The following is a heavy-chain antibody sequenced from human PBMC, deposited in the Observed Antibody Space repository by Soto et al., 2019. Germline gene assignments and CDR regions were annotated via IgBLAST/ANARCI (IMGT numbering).Heavy chain of an antibody. Sequence: GESLKISCKGSGYSFTSYWIGWVRQMPGKGLEWMGIIYPGDSDTRYSPSFQGQVTISADKSISTAYLQWSSLKASDTAMYYCARLYDSSGYYYSAEYFQHWGQGTLVTVSS. CDR3: ARLYDSSGYYYSAEYFQH. CDR1: GYSFTSYW. D-gene: IGHD3-22*01. CDR2: IYPGDSDT. V-gene: IGHV5-51*01. J-gene: IGHJ1*01.